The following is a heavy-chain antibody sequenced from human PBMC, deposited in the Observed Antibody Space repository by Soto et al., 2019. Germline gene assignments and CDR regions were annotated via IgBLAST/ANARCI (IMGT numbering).Heavy chain of an antibody. CDR1: GGSFSGYY. CDR2: INHSGST. Sequence: GGSFSGYYWRWIRQPPGKGLEWIGEINHSGSTNYNPSLKSRVTMTTDTSTSTAYMELRSLRSDDTAVYYCARVRDYDSSGYYYAFDYWGQGTLVTVSS. D-gene: IGHD3-22*01. V-gene: IGHV4-34*10. J-gene: IGHJ4*02. CDR3: ARVRDYDSSGYYYAFDY.